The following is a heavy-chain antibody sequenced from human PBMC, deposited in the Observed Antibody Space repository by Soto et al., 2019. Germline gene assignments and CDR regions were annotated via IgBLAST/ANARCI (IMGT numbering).Heavy chain of an antibody. Sequence: GGSLRLSCAASGFTFSSYAMSWVRQARGKGREWVSAISGSGGSTYYADSVKGRFTISRDNSKNPLYLQMNSLRAEDTAVYYCAKEMGALTYYYGSGSYPSHYWGQGTLVTVSS. J-gene: IGHJ4*02. V-gene: IGHV3-23*01. CDR2: ISGSGGST. D-gene: IGHD3-10*01. CDR1: GFTFSSYA. CDR3: AKEMGALTYYYGSGSYPSHY.